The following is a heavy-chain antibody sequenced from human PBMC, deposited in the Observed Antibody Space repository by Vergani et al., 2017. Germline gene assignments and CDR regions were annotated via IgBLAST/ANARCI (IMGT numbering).Heavy chain of an antibody. Sequence: QVQLQESGPGLVKPSETLSLTCTVSNYSISRGYFWGWIRRPPGKGLDLIASFHPTGMTYNNPSLKSRVTISVDTSKNLISLKLNSVTAADTALYDCARHGGSGNFYHLLDSWGQGTLVTVSS. CDR1: NYSISRGYF. CDR3: ARHGGSGNFYHLLDS. J-gene: IGHJ5*01. V-gene: IGHV4-38-2*02. CDR2: FHPTGMT. D-gene: IGHD3-10*01.